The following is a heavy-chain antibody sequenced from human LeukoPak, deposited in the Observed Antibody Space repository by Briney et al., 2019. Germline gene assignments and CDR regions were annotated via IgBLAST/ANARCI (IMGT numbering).Heavy chain of an antibody. CDR1: GYTFSNYG. Sequence: ASVKVSCKASGYTFSNYGIIWVRQAPGQGLEWMGWISTYNGNTNYAQKFQGRLTMTTDTSTTTAFMDLRSLRSDDTAVYYCARDHDYGDYNTQDLFVYWGQGTLVTVSS. V-gene: IGHV1-18*01. CDR2: ISTYNGNT. J-gene: IGHJ4*02. CDR3: ARDHDYGDYNTQDLFVY. D-gene: IGHD4-17*01.